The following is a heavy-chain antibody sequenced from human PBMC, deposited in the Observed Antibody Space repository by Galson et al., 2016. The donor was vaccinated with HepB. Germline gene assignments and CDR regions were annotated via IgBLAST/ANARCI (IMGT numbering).Heavy chain of an antibody. CDR2: IDSSGKKT. V-gene: IGHV3-21*03. Sequence: LRLSCAASRISFSSHSMDWVRQAPGKGLEWISYIDSSGKKTHYADSVKGRFTISRDNAKESLYLQMSSLRGEDTAIYYCARDLYSYGYFYGLDVWGQGTTVTVSS. D-gene: IGHD5-18*01. CDR1: RISFSSHS. J-gene: IGHJ6*02. CDR3: ARDLYSYGYFYGLDV.